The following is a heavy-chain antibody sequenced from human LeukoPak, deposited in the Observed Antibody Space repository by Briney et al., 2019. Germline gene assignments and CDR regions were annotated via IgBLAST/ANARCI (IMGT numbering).Heavy chain of an antibody. Sequence: GGSLRLSCAASGFTFSNYGMNWVRQAPGKGLEWVSGITGSGSSIYYADSVKGRFTISRDSSKNTLYLQMNSLRAEDAAVYYCAKAPVTSCRGAYCYPFDYWGQGTLVTVSS. CDR2: ITGSGSSI. CDR1: GFTFSNYG. J-gene: IGHJ4*02. V-gene: IGHV3-23*01. D-gene: IGHD2-21*01. CDR3: AKAPVTSCRGAYCYPFDY.